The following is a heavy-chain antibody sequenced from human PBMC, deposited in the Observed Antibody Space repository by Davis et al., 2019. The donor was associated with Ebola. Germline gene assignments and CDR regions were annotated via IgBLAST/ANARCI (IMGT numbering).Heavy chain of an antibody. Sequence: GESLKISCTASGFTFGDYAMSWVRQAPGKGLEWVGRIKSKTDGGTTDYAAPVKGRFTISRDDSKNTLYLQMNSLKTEDTAVYYCTTGGDASWGQGTLVTVSS. D-gene: IGHD3-16*01. CDR1: GFTFGDYA. CDR3: TTGGDAS. J-gene: IGHJ5*02. CDR2: IKSKTDGGTT. V-gene: IGHV3-15*01.